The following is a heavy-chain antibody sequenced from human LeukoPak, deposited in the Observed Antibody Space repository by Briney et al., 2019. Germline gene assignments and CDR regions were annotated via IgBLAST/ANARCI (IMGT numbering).Heavy chain of an antibody. D-gene: IGHD3-16*01. V-gene: IGHV1-2*02. Sequence: ASVKVSCKASGYTFTGYYMHWVRQAPGQGLEWMGWINPNSGGTNYAQKFQGRVTMTRDTPISTAYMELSRLRSDDTAVYYCAREFERGNWFDPWGQGTLVTVSS. CDR1: GYTFTGYY. CDR3: AREFERGNWFDP. J-gene: IGHJ5*02. CDR2: INPNSGGT.